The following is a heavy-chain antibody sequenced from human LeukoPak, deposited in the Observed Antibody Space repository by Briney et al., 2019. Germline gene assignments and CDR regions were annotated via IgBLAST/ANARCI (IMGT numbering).Heavy chain of an antibody. D-gene: IGHD3-22*01. CDR3: ARLPDYYDSSHFDY. J-gene: IGHJ4*02. CDR2: IKQDGSEK. V-gene: IGHV3-7*01. CDR1: GFTFSSYW. Sequence: PGGSLRLSCAASGFTFSSYWMSWVRQAPGKGLEWVANIKQDGSEKYYVDSVKGRFTISRDNAKNSLYLQMNSLRAEDTAVYHCARLPDYYDSSHFDYWGQGTLVTVSS.